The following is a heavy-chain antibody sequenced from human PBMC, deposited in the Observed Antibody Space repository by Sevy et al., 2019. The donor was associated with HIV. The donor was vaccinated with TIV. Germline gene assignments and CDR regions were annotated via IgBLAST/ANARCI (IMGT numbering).Heavy chain of an antibody. J-gene: IGHJ4*02. CDR3: ARDKGGITIIN. Sequence: GGSLRLSCAASGFTVSSNYMSWVRQAPGKGLEWVSVIYSGGSTYYADSVKGRFTISRDNSKNTLYLQMNSLRAEDTAVYYCARDKGGITIINWGQGTLVTVSS. V-gene: IGHV3-53*01. D-gene: IGHD3-22*01. CDR1: GFTVSSNY. CDR2: IYSGGST.